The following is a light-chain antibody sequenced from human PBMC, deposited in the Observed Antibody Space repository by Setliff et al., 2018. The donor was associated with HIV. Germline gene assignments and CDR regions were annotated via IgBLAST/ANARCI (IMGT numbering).Light chain of an antibody. J-gene: IGLJ1*01. Sequence: YELTQPPSVSVAPGMTATIPCGGDNIGRRSVHWYQQKPGQAPVLVLYYDSDRPSGIPERFSGSKSGNTATLSISRVEGGDEADYYCQVWDTSSDPLYVFGTGTKVTVL. CDR3: QVWDTSSDPLYV. V-gene: IGLV3-21*04. CDR1: NIGRRS. CDR2: YDS.